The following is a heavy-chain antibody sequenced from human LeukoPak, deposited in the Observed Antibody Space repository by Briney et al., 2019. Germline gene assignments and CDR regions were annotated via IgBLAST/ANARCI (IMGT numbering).Heavy chain of an antibody. CDR2: IYYSGST. J-gene: IGHJ5*02. Sequence: SQTLSLTCTVSGGSISSGGHYWSWIRQHPGKSLEWIGYIYYSGSTYYSPSLKSRVTISVDTSKNQFSLELSSVTAADTAVYHCARGGCTSTSCPGAFDPWGQGTLVTVSS. V-gene: IGHV4-31*03. CDR3: ARGGCTSTSCPGAFDP. D-gene: IGHD2-2*01. CDR1: GGSISSGGHY.